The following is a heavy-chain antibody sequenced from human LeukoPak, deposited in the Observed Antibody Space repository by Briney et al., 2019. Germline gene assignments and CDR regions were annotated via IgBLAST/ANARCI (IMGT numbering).Heavy chain of an antibody. CDR3: ARSHMTTKNFDY. J-gene: IGHJ4*02. CDR1: GGSISSGGYY. D-gene: IGHD4-17*01. Sequence: SETLSLTCTVSGGSISSGGYYWSWIRQHPGKGLEWIGYIYYSGSTYYNPSLKSRVTISVDTYKNQFSLKLSSVTAADTAVYYCARSHMTTKNFDYWGQGTLVTVSS. CDR2: IYYSGST. V-gene: IGHV4-31*03.